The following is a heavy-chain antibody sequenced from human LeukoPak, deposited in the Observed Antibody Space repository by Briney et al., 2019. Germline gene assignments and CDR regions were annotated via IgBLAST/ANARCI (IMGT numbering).Heavy chain of an antibody. D-gene: IGHD2-2*01. J-gene: IGHJ6*02. Sequence: ASVKVSCKASGYTFTSYAINWVRQATEQGLEWMGWMNPKSGNTGYAQKFQGRVTMTRNTSISTAYMELSSLRSEDTAVYYCARGALVVPEVYYYYGMDVWGQGTTVTVSS. V-gene: IGHV1-8*01. CDR1: GYTFTSYA. CDR2: MNPKSGNT. CDR3: ARGALVVPEVYYYYGMDV.